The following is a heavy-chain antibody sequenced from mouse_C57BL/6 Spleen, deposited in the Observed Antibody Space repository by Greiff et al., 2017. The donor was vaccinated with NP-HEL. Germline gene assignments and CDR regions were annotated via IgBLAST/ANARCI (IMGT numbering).Heavy chain of an antibody. D-gene: IGHD1-1*01. CDR2: ISYDGSN. J-gene: IGHJ3*01. Sequence: EVKLMESGPGLVKPSQSLSLTCSVTGYSITSGYYWNWIRQFPGNKLEWMGYISYDGSNNYNPSLKNRISITRDTSKNQFFLKLNSVTTEDTATYDCARDDYYGKFAYWGQGTLVTVSA. V-gene: IGHV3-6*01. CDR3: ARDDYYGKFAY. CDR1: GYSITSGYY.